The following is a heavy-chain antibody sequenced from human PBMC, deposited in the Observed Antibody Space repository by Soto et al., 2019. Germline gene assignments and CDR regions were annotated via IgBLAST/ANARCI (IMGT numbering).Heavy chain of an antibody. CDR2: IIPILGIA. D-gene: IGHD2-21*01. J-gene: IGHJ4*02. CDR1: GGTFSSYT. V-gene: IGHV1-69*04. CDR3: ARDCCGGDYYFDY. Sequence: SVKGSCKASGGTFSSYTISWVRQAPGEGLEWMGRIIPILGIANYAQKFQGRVTITADKSTSTAYMELSSLRSEDTAVYYCARDCCGGDYYFDYWGQGTLVTVSS.